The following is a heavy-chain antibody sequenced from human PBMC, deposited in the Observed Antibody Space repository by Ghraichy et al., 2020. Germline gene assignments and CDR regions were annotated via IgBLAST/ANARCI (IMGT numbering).Heavy chain of an antibody. J-gene: IGHJ4*02. CDR2: IYPGDSDT. D-gene: IGHD3-22*01. Sequence: GESLNISCKGSGYSFTSYWIGWVRQMPGKGLEWMGIIYPGDSDTRYSPSFQGQVTISADKSISTAYLQWSSLKASDTAMYYCARGGTYYYDSSGYYYSYYFDYWGQGTLVTVSS. CDR3: ARGGTYYYDSSGYYYSYYFDY. CDR1: GYSFTSYW. V-gene: IGHV5-51*01.